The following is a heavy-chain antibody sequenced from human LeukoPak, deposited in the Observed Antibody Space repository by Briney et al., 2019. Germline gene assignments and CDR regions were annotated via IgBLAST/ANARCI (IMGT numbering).Heavy chain of an antibody. CDR3: AKKGGTSGATDYFDY. D-gene: IGHD5-12*01. CDR1: GFTFSRYA. Sequence: GGSLRLPCAASGFTFSRYATHWVRQAPGKGLEWVAVISGDATTKRYADSVEGRFTISRDNSDNTLYLQMDSLRGDDTAVYYCAKKGGTSGATDYFDYWGQGTLVSVSS. J-gene: IGHJ4*02. V-gene: IGHV3-30-3*02. CDR2: ISGDATTK.